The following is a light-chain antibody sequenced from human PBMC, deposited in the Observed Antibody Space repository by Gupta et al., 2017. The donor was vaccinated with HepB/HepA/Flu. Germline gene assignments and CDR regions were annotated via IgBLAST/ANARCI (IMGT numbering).Light chain of an antibody. J-gene: IGLJ3*02. Sequence: SVLTQPPSASGTPGQRVTISCSGSSSNIGSNTVKWYQQLPGMSPKLLIYRNNQRPSGVPDRFSGSKSGTSASLAISGLQSEDEAEYYCAAWDDSPNGVVFGGGTRLTVL. V-gene: IGLV1-44*01. CDR1: SSNIGSNT. CDR2: RNN. CDR3: AAWDDSPNGVV.